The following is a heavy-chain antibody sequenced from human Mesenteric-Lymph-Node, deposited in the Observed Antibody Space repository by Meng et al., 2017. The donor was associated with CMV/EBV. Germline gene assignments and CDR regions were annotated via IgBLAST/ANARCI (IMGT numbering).Heavy chain of an antibody. J-gene: IGHJ4*02. CDR3: ARLEGITASAAD. CDR2: ISAYNGNT. V-gene: IGHV1-18*04. Sequence: SCKASGYTFTSYGISWVRQAPGQGLEWMGWISAYNGNTNYAQKLQGRVTMTRDTSTSTVYMELSSLRSDDTAVYYCARLEGITASAADWGQGTLVTVSS. D-gene: IGHD6-13*01. CDR1: GYTFTSYG.